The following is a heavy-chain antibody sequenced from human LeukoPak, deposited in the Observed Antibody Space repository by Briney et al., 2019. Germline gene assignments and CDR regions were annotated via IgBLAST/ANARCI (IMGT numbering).Heavy chain of an antibody. V-gene: IGHV4-39*07. J-gene: IGHJ3*02. CDR3: ARRIITMIVVVPDAFDI. CDR1: GGSISSSRHY. D-gene: IGHD3-22*01. CDR2: INHSGST. Sequence: SETLSLTCTVSGGSISSSRHYWGWIRQPPGKGLEWIGEINHSGSTNYNPSLKSRVTISVDTSKNQFSLKLSSVTAADTAVYYCARRIITMIVVVPDAFDIWGQGTMVTVSS.